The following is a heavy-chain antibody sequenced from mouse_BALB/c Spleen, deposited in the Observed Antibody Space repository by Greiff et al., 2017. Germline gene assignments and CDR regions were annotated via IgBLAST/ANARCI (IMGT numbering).Heavy chain of an antibody. J-gene: IGHJ3*01. CDR2: ISSGGSYT. D-gene: IGHD2-14*01. CDR3: ARDDIGACFAY. CDR1: GFTFSSYA. Sequence: EVQLVESGGGLVKPGGSLKLSCAASGFTFSSYAMSWVRQSPEKRLEWVAEISSGGSYTYYPDTVTGRFTISRDNAKNTLYLEMSSLRSEDTAMYYCARDDIGACFAYWGQGTLVTVSA. V-gene: IGHV5-9-4*01.